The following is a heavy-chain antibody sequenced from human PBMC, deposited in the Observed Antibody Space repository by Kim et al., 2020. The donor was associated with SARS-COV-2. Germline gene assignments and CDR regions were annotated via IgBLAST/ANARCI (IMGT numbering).Heavy chain of an antibody. Sequence: ASVKVSCKASGYRFTSYFMHWVRQAPGQGLEWMGIINPSGGSTTYAQKYQGRVTMTRDTSTSTVYMDLSSLRSEDTAVYYCARDLTRGATVTDPYYTYGM. V-gene: IGHV1-46*01. D-gene: IGHD4-17*01. CDR2: INPSGGST. J-gene: IGHJ6*01. CDR3: ARDLTRGATVTDPYYTYGM. CDR1: GYRFTSYF.